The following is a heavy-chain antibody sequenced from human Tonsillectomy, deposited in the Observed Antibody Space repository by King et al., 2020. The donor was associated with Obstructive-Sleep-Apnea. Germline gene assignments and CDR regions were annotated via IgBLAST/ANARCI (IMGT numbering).Heavy chain of an antibody. CDR3: ARGRDYGGGFDY. D-gene: IGHD4-23*01. CDR2: IYFRGST. CDR1: GGSLGTKDFH. Sequence: QVQLQESGPGLVKPSETLSLTCTVSGGSLGTKDFHWGWIRQSPRRGLEWIGNIYFRGSTYDNPSLMTRLTMSVDASNNQVSLRLKSVTAADTATYYCARGRDYGGGFDYWGQGILVTVSS. J-gene: IGHJ4*02. V-gene: IGHV4-39*07.